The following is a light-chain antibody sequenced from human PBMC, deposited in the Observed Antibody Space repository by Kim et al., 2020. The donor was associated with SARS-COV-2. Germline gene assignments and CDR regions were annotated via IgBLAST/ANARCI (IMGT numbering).Light chain of an antibody. CDR3: QQRSSWPPT. Sequence: LSPGERATLSCRASNSISNSLAWYQQRPGQAPSLLISDASNGATDIPARFSGSGSGTDFTLTISSLEPEDFAVYFCQQRSSWPPTFGQGTRLEIK. J-gene: IGKJ5*01. V-gene: IGKV3-11*01. CDR1: NSISNS. CDR2: DAS.